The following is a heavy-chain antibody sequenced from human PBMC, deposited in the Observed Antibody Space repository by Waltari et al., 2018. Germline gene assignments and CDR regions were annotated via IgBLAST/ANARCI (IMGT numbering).Heavy chain of an antibody. Sequence: EVQLVESGGGLIQPGGSLRLSCAASGFTVSSNYMSWVRQAPGKGVEWVAVIYSGGSTYYADSVKGRFTISRDNSKNTLYLQMNSLRAEDTAVYYCASRVAGYYYGMDVWGQGTTVTVSS. D-gene: IGHD6-19*01. CDR3: ASRVAGYYYGMDV. J-gene: IGHJ6*02. CDR2: IYSGGST. CDR1: GFTVSSNY. V-gene: IGHV3-53*01.